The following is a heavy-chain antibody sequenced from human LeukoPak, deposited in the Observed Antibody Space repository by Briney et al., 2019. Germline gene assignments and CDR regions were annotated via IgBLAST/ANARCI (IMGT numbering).Heavy chain of an antibody. CDR2: VKSRTDGGTT. Sequence: GGSLRLSCAASGFTFNNAWMNWVRQVPGKGLEWVGRVKSRTDGGTTDYAAPVKDGFSIARDDSENTLYLQTNNLKTEDTAVYYCTSDPRIGRYFDYWGQGTLVTVSS. V-gene: IGHV3-15*01. CDR3: TSDPRIGRYFDY. D-gene: IGHD1-26*01. CDR1: GFTFNNAW. J-gene: IGHJ4*02.